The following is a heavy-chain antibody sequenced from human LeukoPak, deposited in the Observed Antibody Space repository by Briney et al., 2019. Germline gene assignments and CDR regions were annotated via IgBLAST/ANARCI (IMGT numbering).Heavy chain of an antibody. Sequence: GGSLRLSCTASGFTFSSYWMSWVRQPPGKGLEWVANIKQDGSEKYYADSVKGRFTISRDNAKNSLYLQMNSLRAEDTAVYYCARDPREITFGGVIVHKDYWGQGTLVTVSS. V-gene: IGHV3-7*01. CDR3: ARDPREITFGGVIVHKDY. CDR1: GFTFSSYW. CDR2: IKQDGSEK. D-gene: IGHD3-16*02. J-gene: IGHJ4*02.